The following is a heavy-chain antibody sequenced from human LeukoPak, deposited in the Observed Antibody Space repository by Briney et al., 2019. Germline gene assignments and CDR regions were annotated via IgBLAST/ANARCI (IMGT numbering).Heavy chain of an antibody. D-gene: IGHD2-8*01. CDR3: VKDHIVLGNYFDY. CDR1: GFTFSSYA. J-gene: IGHJ4*02. V-gene: IGHV3-23*01. Sequence: PGGSLRLSCAASGFTFSSYAMSWVRQAPGKGLEWVSAISGSGGSTYYADSVKGRFTISRDNSKNTLYLQMNSLRAEDTAVYYCVKDHIVLGNYFDYWGQGTLVTVSS. CDR2: ISGSGGST.